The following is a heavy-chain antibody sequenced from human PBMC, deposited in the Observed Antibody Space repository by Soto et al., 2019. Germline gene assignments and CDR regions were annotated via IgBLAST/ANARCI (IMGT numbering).Heavy chain of an antibody. V-gene: IGHV3-66*01. Sequence: EEQLVESGGDLVQPGGSLRLSCAASGFTVSNNYMSWVRQAPGKGLEWVSLIYSGGSTYYADSVKGRFTISRGSSKNTLYLQMNSLRAEDTAMYYCAAYSHKGYWGQGTLVTVSS. J-gene: IGHJ4*02. CDR1: GFTVSNNY. D-gene: IGHD3-16*01. CDR2: IYSGGST. CDR3: AAYSHKGY.